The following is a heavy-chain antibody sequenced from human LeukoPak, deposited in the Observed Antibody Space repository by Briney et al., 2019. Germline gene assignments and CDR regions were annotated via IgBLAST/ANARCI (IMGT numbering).Heavy chain of an antibody. J-gene: IGHJ4*02. V-gene: IGHV3-53*01. Sequence: GGSLRLSCAASGFVVSSHFMSWVRRAPGKGLEWVSVIYVDGSTYYADSVKGRFTISRDNSKNTLYLQMNSLRAEDTAVYYCARSSSGWHDYWGQGTLVTVSS. D-gene: IGHD6-19*01. CDR2: IYVDGST. CDR1: GFVVSSHF. CDR3: ARSSSGWHDY.